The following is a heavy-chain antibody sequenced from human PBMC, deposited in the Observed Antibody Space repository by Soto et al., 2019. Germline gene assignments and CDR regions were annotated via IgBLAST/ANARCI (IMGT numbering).Heavy chain of an antibody. CDR3: ARRVVDVASGSYGSIDD. CDR1: GYSFSTQW. V-gene: IGHV5-51*01. J-gene: IGHJ4*02. CDR2: IFPGDSDT. D-gene: IGHD1-26*01. Sequence: GESLKISCKGSGYSFSTQWIGWVRQMPGKGLEWMGIIFPGDSDTRYSPSFQGQVTISADKSISTAYLQWSRLKASDTAMYYCARRVVDVASGSYGSIDDWGQGTLVTVSS.